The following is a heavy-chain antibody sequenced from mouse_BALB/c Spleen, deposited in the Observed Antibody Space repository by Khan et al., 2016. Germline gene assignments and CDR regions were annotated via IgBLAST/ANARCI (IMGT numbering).Heavy chain of an antibody. CDR2: ICRDGSP. CDR3: ARHPPDY. J-gene: IGHJ4*01. Sequence: QVQLQQSGPDLVAPSQSLSITCTVSGFSLTSYGVHWVRQPPGKGLEWLVVICRDGSPTYNSAHISRLIISKYNSKSQVFLTLISCQTDDTAMYYCARHPPDYWCQGTSVPVSS. V-gene: IGHV2-6-2*01. CDR1: GFSLTSYG.